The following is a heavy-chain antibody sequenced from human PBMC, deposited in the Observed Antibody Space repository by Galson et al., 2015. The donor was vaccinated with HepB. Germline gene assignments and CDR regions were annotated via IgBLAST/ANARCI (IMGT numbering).Heavy chain of an antibody. J-gene: IGHJ1*01. Sequence: SLRLSCAASGFTFSSYHMNWVRQAPGKGLEWVSSISTISTNIYYADSLKGRFTISRDNAKNSLYLQINNLRAEDTAIYYCARGDWSLIDHWGQGTLVTVSS. D-gene: IGHD2-15*01. CDR2: ISTISTNI. CDR1: GFTFSSYH. CDR3: ARGDWSLIDH. V-gene: IGHV3-21*01.